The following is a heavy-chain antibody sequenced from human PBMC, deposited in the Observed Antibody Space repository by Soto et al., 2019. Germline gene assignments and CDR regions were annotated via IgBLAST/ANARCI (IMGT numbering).Heavy chain of an antibody. Sequence: DVRLVESGGGLVQPGGSLRLSCVASRFTFSSYWMSWVRQAPGRGLEWVANIKEDGSDKYYADSVKGRFTISRDNAKKSLYVQLNSLRVEDTAVYYCARGIDDNASFGMDVWGQGTTVTVSS. V-gene: IGHV3-7*01. CDR3: ARGIDDNASFGMDV. D-gene: IGHD1-1*01. CDR2: IKEDGSDK. CDR1: RFTFSSYW. J-gene: IGHJ6*02.